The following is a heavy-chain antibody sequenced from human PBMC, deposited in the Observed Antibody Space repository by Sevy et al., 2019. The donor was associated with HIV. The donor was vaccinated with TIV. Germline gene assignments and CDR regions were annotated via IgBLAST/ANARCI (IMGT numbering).Heavy chain of an antibody. CDR3: ARVGATSPYYFDY. CDR1: GYTFTGYY. V-gene: IGHV1-2*02. CDR2: INPNSGGT. D-gene: IGHD1-26*01. J-gene: IGHJ4*02. Sequence: ASVKVSCKASGYTFTGYYMHWVRQAPGQWLEWMGWINPNSGGTNYAQKFQGRVTMTRDTSISTAYMELSRLRSDDTAVYYCARVGATSPYYFDYWGQGTLVTVSS.